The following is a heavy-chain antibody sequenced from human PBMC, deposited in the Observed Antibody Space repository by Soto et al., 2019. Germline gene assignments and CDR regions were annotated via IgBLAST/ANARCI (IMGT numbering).Heavy chain of an antibody. CDR3: AREREAGGVDV. J-gene: IGHJ6*02. V-gene: IGHV1-69*01. CDR2: ISPMFGTV. Sequence: QVQLVQSGAEVKKPGSSVKVSCKASGGTFGIYAISWVRQAPGQGLEWMGGISPMFGTVNYAQKFQGRVTITADESTSTAYVELGSLRSEDTAVYYCAREREAGGVDVWGQGTTVTVSS. D-gene: IGHD3-10*01. CDR1: GGTFGIYA.